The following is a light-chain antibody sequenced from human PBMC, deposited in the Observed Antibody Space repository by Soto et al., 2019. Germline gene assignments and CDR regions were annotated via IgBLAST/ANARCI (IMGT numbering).Light chain of an antibody. CDR1: QSINSY. CDR3: QQCYSAPYT. Sequence: DIQMTQSPSSLSASVGDSVTITCRASQSINSYLNWFQQKPGKVPNLLIYVSSKLHSGAPSRFSGSGSGTDFTLTISNLQPEDFATYICQQCYSAPYTFGQGTKLEIK. CDR2: VSS. V-gene: IGKV1-39*01. J-gene: IGKJ2*01.